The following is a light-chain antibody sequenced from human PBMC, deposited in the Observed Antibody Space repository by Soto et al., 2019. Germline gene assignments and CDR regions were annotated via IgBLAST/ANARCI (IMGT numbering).Light chain of an antibody. J-gene: IGLJ1*01. CDR3: QSCDSSLSGSGV. CDR2: RNT. CDR1: SSNIGAGYD. V-gene: IGLV1-40*01. Sequence: QSVLTQPPSVSGAPGQRVTISCTGSSSNIGAGYDVHWYQQLPGTAPKLLIYRNTNRPSGVPDRFSGSKSGTSASPAITGLQAEDEADYYCQSCDSSLSGSGVFGTGTKVTVL.